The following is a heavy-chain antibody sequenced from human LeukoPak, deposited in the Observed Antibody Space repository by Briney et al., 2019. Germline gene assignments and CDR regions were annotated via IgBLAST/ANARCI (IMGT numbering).Heavy chain of an antibody. CDR2: IYYTGST. V-gene: IGHV4-59*08. J-gene: IGHJ2*01. CDR1: GGSISSYY. CDR3: ARRNWYFDL. Sequence: SETLSLTCTVSGGSISSYYWSWIRQPPGKGLEWIGYIYYTGSTNYNPSFKSRVTISVDTSKNQFSLKLSSVTAADTAVYYCARRNWYFDLWGRGTLVTVSS.